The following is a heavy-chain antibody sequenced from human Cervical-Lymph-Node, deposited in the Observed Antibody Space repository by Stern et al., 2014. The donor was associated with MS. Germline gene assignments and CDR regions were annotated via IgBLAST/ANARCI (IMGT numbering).Heavy chain of an antibody. CDR3: ARHGGSSGWSTHDY. CDR2: IYPGDSDT. Sequence: VRLVQSGAEVKKPGESLKLSCKGSGYRFTSYWLRWVRQMPGKCLELMGFIYPGDSDTRYSPSFQGQVTISADKSISTAYLQWSSLKASDTAMYYCARHGGSSGWSTHDYWGQGTLVTVSS. J-gene: IGHJ4*02. V-gene: IGHV5-51*01. D-gene: IGHD6-19*01. CDR1: GYRFTSYW.